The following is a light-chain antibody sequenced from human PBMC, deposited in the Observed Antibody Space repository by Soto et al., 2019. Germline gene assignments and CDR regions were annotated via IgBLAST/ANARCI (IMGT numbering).Light chain of an antibody. J-gene: IGKJ2*01. CDR3: QQYNNWPPTYT. CDR1: QSVSSN. CDR2: GAS. Sequence: EIVMTQSPATLSVSPGERATLSCRASQSVSSNLAWYQQKPGQAPRLLIYGASTRATGIPARFSGSGSGTEFPLTISSLQSGDFAGYYCQQYNNWPPTYTFGQGTKLEIK. V-gene: IGKV3-15*01.